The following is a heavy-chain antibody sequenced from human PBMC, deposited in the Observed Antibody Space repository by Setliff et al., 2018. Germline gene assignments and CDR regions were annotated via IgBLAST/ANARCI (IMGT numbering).Heavy chain of an antibody. J-gene: IGHJ6*02. CDR1: GGTFSSYD. D-gene: IGHD3-16*02. CDR2: MNPNSGNT. V-gene: IGHV1-8*01. Sequence: ASVKVSCKASGGTFSSYDISWVRQAPGQGLEWMGWMNPNSGNTGYAQKFQGRVTMTRNTSISTAYMELSSLRSEDTAVYYCARLYYDYVWGSYRLYYYYDMDVWGQGTTVTVSS. CDR3: ARLYYDYVWGSYRLYYYYDMDV.